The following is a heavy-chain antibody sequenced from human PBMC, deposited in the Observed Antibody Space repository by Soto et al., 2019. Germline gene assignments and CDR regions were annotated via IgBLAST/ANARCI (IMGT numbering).Heavy chain of an antibody. Sequence: GGSLRLSCAASGFTFSTYWMHWVRQTPGKGLVWVSRINGDGSSTSYADSVKGRFTISRDNAKNTLYLQMNSLRAEDTALYYCARGLSGVSTGFDSWGQGTLVTVSS. CDR2: INGDGSST. J-gene: IGHJ4*02. CDR1: GFTFSTYW. CDR3: ARGLSGVSTGFDS. D-gene: IGHD3-10*01. V-gene: IGHV3-74*01.